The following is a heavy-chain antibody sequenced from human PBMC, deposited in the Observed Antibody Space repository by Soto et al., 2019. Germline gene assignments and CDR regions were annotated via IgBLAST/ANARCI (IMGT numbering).Heavy chain of an antibody. CDR3: TRGPFRQRYGMDV. V-gene: IGHV4-34*01. CDR1: GGSIRGYY. CDR2: INESGST. Sequence: PETLSLTCTVSGGSIRGYYWSGIRQPPGKGLEWIGEINESGSTNYNSSLKSRVIISIDTSKNQFSLNLNSVTAADTAVYYCTRGPFRQRYGMDVWGQGTTVTVSS. D-gene: IGHD6-25*01. J-gene: IGHJ6*02.